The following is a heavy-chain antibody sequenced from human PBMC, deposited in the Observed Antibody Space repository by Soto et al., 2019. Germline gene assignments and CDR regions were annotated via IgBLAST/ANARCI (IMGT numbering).Heavy chain of an antibody. CDR2: IIPIFGTA. CDR1: AVSVIVYT. D-gene: IGHD3-3*01. CDR3: ARGLKVFGVVIIPYYYYRLEV. V-gene: IGHV1-69*01. Sequence: VKVTGSACAVSVIVYTSIWLRHPRVQGLEWMGGIIPIFGTANYAQKFHGRVTLTADASTRTAYMELRSLRAEDPAVYYCARGLKVFGVVIIPYYYYRLEVWGQGTTVTAS. J-gene: IGHJ6*02.